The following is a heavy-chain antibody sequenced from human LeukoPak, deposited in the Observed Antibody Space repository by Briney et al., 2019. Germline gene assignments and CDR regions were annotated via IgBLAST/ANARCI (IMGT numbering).Heavy chain of an antibody. CDR2: ISASGGST. Sequence: PGASLRLSCAASEFTFSSYAMPWVRQAPGKGLEWVSAISASGGSTYYADSVKGRFTISRDNSKNTLYLQMNSLRAEDTAVYCCAKAKTAATSRYYYYGMDVWGQGTTVTVSS. D-gene: IGHD2-15*01. CDR1: EFTFSSYA. CDR3: AKAKTAATSRYYYYGMDV. J-gene: IGHJ6*02. V-gene: IGHV3-23*01.